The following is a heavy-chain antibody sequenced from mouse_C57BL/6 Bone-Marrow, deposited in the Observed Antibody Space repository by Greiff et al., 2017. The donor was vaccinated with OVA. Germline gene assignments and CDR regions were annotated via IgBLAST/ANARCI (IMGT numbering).Heavy chain of an antibody. J-gene: IGHJ3*01. D-gene: IGHD2-4*01. V-gene: IGHV10-1*01. Sequence: EVKLMESGGGLVQPKGSLKLSCAASGFSFNTYAMNWVRQAPGKGLEWVARIRSKSNNYATYYDDSVKDRFTISRDDSESMLYLQMTHLKTEDTAMYYCGRRDCDYGGGFAYWGQGTLVTVSA. CDR2: IRSKSNNYAT. CDR3: GRRDCDYGGGFAY. CDR1: GFSFNTYA.